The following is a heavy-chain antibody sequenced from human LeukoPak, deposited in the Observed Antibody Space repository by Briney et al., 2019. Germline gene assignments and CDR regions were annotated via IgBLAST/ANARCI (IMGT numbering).Heavy chain of an antibody. J-gene: IGHJ4*02. Sequence: PSETLSLTCAVSGHSISSGYFWGWIRQPPGKGLEWIGSIYHSGRTYYNPSLKSRVTISVDTSKNQFSPRLNSVTAADTAVYYCVRIPEGQTAYFDYWGQGTLVTVSS. V-gene: IGHV4-38-2*01. CDR2: IYHSGRT. CDR1: GHSISSGYF. CDR3: VRIPEGQTAYFDY. D-gene: IGHD2-21*02.